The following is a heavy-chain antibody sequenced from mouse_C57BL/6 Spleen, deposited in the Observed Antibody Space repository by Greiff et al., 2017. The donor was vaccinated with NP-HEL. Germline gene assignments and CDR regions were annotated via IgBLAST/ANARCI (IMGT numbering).Heavy chain of an antibody. J-gene: IGHJ1*03. V-gene: IGHV1-55*01. CDR1: GYTFTSYW. D-gene: IGHD2-4*01. CDR3: ARNYYDYDWYFDV. CDR2: IYPGSGST. Sequence: VQLQQSGAELVKPGASVKMSCKASGYTFTSYWITWVKQRPGQGLEWIGDIYPGSGSTNYNEKFKSKATLTVDTSSSTAYMQLSSLTSEDSAVYYCARNYYDYDWYFDVWGTGTTVTVAS.